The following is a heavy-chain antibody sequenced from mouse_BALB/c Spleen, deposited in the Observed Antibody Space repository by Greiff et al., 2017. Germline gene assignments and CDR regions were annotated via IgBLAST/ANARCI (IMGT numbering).Heavy chain of an antibody. CDR1: GYTFTDYW. V-gene: IGHV1-69*01. D-gene: IGHD2-3*01. CDR3: ARGGWFPPYYFDY. CDR2: IDTSDSYT. J-gene: IGHJ2*01. Sequence: QVQLQQPGAELVMPGASVKMSCKASGYTFTDYWMHWVKQRPGQGLEWIGAIDTSDSYTSYNQKFKGKATLTVDESSSTAYMQLSSLTSEDSAVYYCARGGWFPPYYFDYWGQGTTLTVSS.